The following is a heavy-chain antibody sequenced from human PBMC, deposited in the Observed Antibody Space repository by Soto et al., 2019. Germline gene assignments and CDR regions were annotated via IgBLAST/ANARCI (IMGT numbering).Heavy chain of an antibody. CDR3: AKEGPSQWELWN. CDR2: ISFDGSEK. Sequence: QVQLVESGGGVVQHGRSLRLSCAASGFSFTSYGLQWVRQAPGKGLEWVAGISFDGSEKYYADSVKGRLTISRDKSKNTLYLQMNSLRAEDTAVYYCAKEGPSQWELWNWGQGTLVTVSS. V-gene: IGHV3-30*18. J-gene: IGHJ4*02. D-gene: IGHD1-26*01. CDR1: GFSFTSYG.